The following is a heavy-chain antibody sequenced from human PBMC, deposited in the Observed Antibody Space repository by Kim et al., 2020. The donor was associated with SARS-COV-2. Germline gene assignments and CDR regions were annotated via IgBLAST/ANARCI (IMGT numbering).Heavy chain of an antibody. CDR2: AGNKANSHTT. CDR3: ARVVIVGVTIYFDY. Sequence: GGSLRLSCAASGFTFSDRYMHWVRQAPGKGLEWVGRAGNKANSHTTEYAASVKGRFTIERYDSKNSLYLQIDSLTTEATAVYYCARVVIVGVTIYFDYWGQGTLVTGSS. D-gene: IGHD1-26*01. V-gene: IGHV3-72*01. J-gene: IGHJ4*02. CDR1: GFTFSDRY.